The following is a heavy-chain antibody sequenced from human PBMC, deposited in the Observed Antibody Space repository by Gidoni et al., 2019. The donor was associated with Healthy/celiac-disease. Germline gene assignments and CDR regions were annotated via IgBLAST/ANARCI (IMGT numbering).Heavy chain of an antibody. CDR1: GFTFSSYG. CDR2: IWYDGSNK. Sequence: QVQLVESGGGVVQPGRSLRLYCAASGFTFSSYGMHWVRQAPGTGLEWVAVIWYDGSNKYYADSVKGRFTISRDNSKNTLYLQMNSLRAEDTAVYYCARDIRGWYEWFGLSYWGQGTLVTVSS. D-gene: IGHD6-19*01. V-gene: IGHV3-33*01. CDR3: ARDIRGWYEWFGLSY. J-gene: IGHJ4*02.